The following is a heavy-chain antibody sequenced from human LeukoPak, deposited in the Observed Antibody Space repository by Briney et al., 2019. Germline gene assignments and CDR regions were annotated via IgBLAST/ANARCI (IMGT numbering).Heavy chain of an antibody. D-gene: IGHD4-17*01. CDR3: ARDSTPYGHSGY. J-gene: IGHJ4*02. CDR2: IYYSATT. CDR1: GDSVSSGSYH. V-gene: IGHV4-61*01. Sequence: SETLSLTCTVSGDSVSSGSYHWSWIRQPPGKGLEWIGYIYYSATTNYNPSLKSRDTISVDTSKNQFSLKLSSVTAADTAVYYCARDSTPYGHSGYWGQGTLVTVSP.